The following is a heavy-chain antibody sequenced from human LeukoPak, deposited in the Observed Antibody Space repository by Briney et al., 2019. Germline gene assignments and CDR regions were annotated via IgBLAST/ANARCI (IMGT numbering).Heavy chain of an antibody. J-gene: IGHJ4*02. V-gene: IGHV3-21*01. CDR3: ASPNYYDSSGYYF. Sequence: GGSLRLSCAASGFTFSSYSMNWVRQAPGKGLEWVSSISSSGSYIYYADSVKGRFTISRDNAKNSLYLQMNSLRAEDTAVYYCASPNYYDSSGYYFWGQGTLVTVSS. CDR1: GFTFSSYS. CDR2: ISSSGSYI. D-gene: IGHD3-22*01.